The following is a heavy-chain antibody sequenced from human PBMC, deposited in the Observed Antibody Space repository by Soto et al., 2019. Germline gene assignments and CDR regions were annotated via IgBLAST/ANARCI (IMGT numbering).Heavy chain of an antibody. J-gene: IGHJ4*02. CDR3: VRPNFGALTHFDF. CDR1: GYTFTNYW. Sequence: PGESLKISCKPIGYTFTNYWIGWVRQTPGKGLEWMGIIFPGDSDTRYNPSFEGQVTVSADESISTAYLQWNTLKASDPAMYYSVRPNFGALTHFDFWGQGTLVTVSS. CDR2: IFPGDSDT. D-gene: IGHD3-16*01. V-gene: IGHV5-51*01.